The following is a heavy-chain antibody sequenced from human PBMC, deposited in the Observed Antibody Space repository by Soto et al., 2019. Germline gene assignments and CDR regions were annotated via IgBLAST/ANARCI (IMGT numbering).Heavy chain of an antibody. CDR1: GYTFTSYD. Sequence: SVKVSCKASGYTFTSYDINWVRQATVQELELMVWMSPNGGNTCYSQKVQGRVTIAVNASIITCYMEVSSVISEGTAVYYCKRKPXYXSSWYVFGRVYHHDL. D-gene: IGHD6-13*01. J-gene: IGHJ2*01. CDR2: MSPNGGNT. V-gene: IGHV1-8*01. CDR3: KRKPXYXSSWYVFGRVYHHDL.